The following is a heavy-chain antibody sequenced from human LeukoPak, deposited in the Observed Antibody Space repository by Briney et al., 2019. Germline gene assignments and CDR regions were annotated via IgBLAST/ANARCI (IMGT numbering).Heavy chain of an antibody. CDR1: GFTFSSYA. J-gene: IGHJ4*02. Sequence: GGSLRLSCAASGFTFSSYAMNWVRQAPGKGLEWVSIISSSDNTTYYADSVKGRFTISRDNSTVYLQMNSLRAEDTAVYYCARGGTGYGFDYWGQGTLVTVFS. CDR2: ISSSDNTT. CDR3: ARGGTGYGFDY. D-gene: IGHD5-12*01. V-gene: IGHV3-23*01.